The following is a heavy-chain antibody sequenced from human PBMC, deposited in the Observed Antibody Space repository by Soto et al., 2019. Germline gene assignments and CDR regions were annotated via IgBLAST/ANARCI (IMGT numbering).Heavy chain of an antibody. J-gene: IGHJ4*02. V-gene: IGHV4-39*01. CDR1: GDSISSSRYY. CDR3: AIHLYRISISHG. D-gene: IGHD3-3*01. CDR2: IYYSGST. Sequence: QLQLQESCPGLVKSSATLSLTCSVSGDSISSSRYYWGWTRQPTGKGLEWVGSIYYSGSTYYNAYLMSRVTISVDASKNGFSLMLRSVSAADTVVYFCAIHLYRISISHGWGQETPVTESS.